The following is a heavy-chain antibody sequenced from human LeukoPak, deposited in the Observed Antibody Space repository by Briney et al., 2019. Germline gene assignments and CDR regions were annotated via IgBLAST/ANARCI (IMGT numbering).Heavy chain of an antibody. J-gene: IGHJ4*02. CDR2: INPNSGGT. D-gene: IGHD3-3*01. V-gene: IGHV1-2*02. CDR3: ARGSLRFLDHLGPFDY. Sequence: VASVKVSCKASGYTFTGYYMHWVRQAPGQGLEWMGWINPNSGGTNYAQKFQGRVTMTRDTSISTAYMELSRLRSDDTAVYYCARGSLRFLDHLGPFDYWGQGTLVTVSS. CDR1: GYTFTGYY.